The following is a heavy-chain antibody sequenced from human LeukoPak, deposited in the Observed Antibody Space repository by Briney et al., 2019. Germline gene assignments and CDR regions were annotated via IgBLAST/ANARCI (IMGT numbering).Heavy chain of an antibody. CDR3: AGSPTLAGILSYFDY. J-gene: IGHJ4*02. Sequence: GRSLRLSCAASGFTFSSYAMHWVRQAPGKGLEWVAVISYDGSNKYYADSVKGRFTISRDNFKNTLYLQMNSLRAEDTAVYYCAGSPTLAGILSYFDYWGQGTLVTVSS. CDR1: GFTFSSYA. CDR2: ISYDGSNK. D-gene: IGHD6-13*01. V-gene: IGHV3-30-3*01.